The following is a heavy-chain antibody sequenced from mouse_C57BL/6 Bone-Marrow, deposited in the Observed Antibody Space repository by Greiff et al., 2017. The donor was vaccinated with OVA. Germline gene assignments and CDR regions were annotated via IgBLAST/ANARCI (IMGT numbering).Heavy chain of an antibody. CDR2: INPGSGGT. J-gene: IGHJ3*01. Sequence: SGAELVRPGTSVPVSCQASGSAFTTYLIEWVKQRPGQGLEWIGVINPGSGGTNYNEKFKGKATLTADKSSSPAYMQLSSLTSADSAVYFCARTKFAYWGQGTLVTVSA. V-gene: IGHV1-54*01. CDR3: ARTKFAY. CDR1: GSAFTTYL.